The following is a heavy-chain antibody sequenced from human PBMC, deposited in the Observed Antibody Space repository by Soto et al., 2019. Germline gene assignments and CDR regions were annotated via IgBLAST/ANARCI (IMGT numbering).Heavy chain of an antibody. CDR3: AEDADLGPSSPVIYGMDV. D-gene: IGHD2-21*01. CDR2: ISYDGSNK. Sequence: QVQLVESGGGVVQPGRSLRLSCAASGSTFSSYGMHWVRQAPGKGLEWVAVISYDGSNKYYADSVKGRFTISRDNSKNTLYPQMNSLRAEDTAVYYCAEDADLGPSSPVIYGMDVWGQGTTVTVSS. J-gene: IGHJ6*02. V-gene: IGHV3-30*18. CDR1: GSTFSSYG.